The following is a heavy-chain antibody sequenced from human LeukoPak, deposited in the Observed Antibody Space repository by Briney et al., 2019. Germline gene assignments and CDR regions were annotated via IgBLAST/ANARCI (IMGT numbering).Heavy chain of an antibody. CDR1: GFTFSSYN. CDR2: ISSSSSTI. J-gene: IGHJ4*02. CDR3: ARLFFGGSYAFDY. D-gene: IGHD1-26*01. Sequence: GGSLRLSCVDSGFTFSSYNMNWVRQAPGKGLEWVSYISSSSSTIYYADSVKGRFTISRDNARNSLYLQMNSLRDEDTAVYYCARLFFGGSYAFDYWGQGTLVTVSS. V-gene: IGHV3-48*02.